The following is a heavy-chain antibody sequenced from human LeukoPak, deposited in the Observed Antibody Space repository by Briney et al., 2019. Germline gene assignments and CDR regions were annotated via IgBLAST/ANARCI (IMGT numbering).Heavy chain of an antibody. CDR3: ATYSSSWYYDY. CDR1: GFTFSSYS. D-gene: IGHD6-13*01. CDR2: ISSSSSYI. J-gene: IGHJ4*02. Sequence: GGSLRLSCAASGFTFSSYSMNWVRQAPGKGLEWVSSISSSSSYIYYADSVKGRFTISRENAKNSLYLQMNSLRAGDTAVYYCATYSSSWYYDYWGQGTLVTVSS. V-gene: IGHV3-21*01.